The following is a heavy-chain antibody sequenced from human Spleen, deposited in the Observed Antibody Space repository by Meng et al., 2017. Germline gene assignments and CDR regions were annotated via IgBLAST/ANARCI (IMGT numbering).Heavy chain of an antibody. D-gene: IGHD4-11*01. V-gene: IGHV4-34*01. CDR3: ARGPTTMAHDFDY. CDR2: INHSGST. CDR1: GGSFSDYY. Sequence: VQRQQWGAGLLKPSETPSLTCVVSGGSFSDYYWSWIRQPPGKGLEWIGEINHSGSTNYNPSLESRATISVDTSQNNLSLKLSSVTAADSAVYYCARGPTTMAHDFDYWGHGT. J-gene: IGHJ4*01.